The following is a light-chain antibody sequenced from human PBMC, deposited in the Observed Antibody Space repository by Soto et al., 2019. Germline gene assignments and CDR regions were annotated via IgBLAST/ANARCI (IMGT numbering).Light chain of an antibody. J-gene: IGKJ1*01. CDR3: QQYAASALT. Sequence: EIVLTQSPGTLSLSPGERATLSCRASQSVGPNSLAWYQQKPGQAPRLLIYGASARATGIPDRLSGSGSGTVFTLTISRLEPDDSAVFYCQQYAASALTFGQGTQLQIK. V-gene: IGKV3-20*01. CDR2: GAS. CDR1: QSVGPNS.